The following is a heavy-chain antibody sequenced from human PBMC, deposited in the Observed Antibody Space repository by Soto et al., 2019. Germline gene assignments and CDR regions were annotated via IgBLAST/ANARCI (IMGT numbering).Heavy chain of an antibody. CDR3: ARDQGSISWGTTCFAP. V-gene: IGHV1-18*01. Sequence: QGLEWMGWISAYNGNTNYAQKLQGRVTMTTDTSTSTAYMELRSLRSDDTAVYYFARDQGSISWGTTCFAPWGQGTLVLVSS. J-gene: IGHJ5*02. D-gene: IGHD6-13*01. CDR2: ISAYNGNT.